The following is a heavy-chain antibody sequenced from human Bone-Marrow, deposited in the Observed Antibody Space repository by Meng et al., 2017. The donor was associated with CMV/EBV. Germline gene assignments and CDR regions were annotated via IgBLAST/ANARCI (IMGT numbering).Heavy chain of an antibody. D-gene: IGHD3-22*01. J-gene: IGHJ4*02. CDR3: ARGIVVVKPYYFDY. CDR2: ISYDGSNK. Sequence: GGSLRLSCAASGFTFSSYAMHWVRQAPGKGLEWVAVISYDGSNKYYADSVKGRFTISRDNSKNTLYLQMNSLRAEDTAVYYCARGIVVVKPYYFDYWGQGTLVTVSS. CDR1: GFTFSSYA. V-gene: IGHV3-30*04.